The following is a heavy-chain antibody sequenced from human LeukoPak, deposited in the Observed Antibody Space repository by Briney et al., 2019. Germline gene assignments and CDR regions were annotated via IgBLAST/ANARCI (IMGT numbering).Heavy chain of an antibody. D-gene: IGHD2-21*01. J-gene: IGHJ4*02. Sequence: ASVKVSCKASGSIFSDYYMHWVRQVPGRGFEWMGWISRRSGATKIAQKFQGRVTLTRDISISTAYMELTNLASDDTAVYCCVSWAGGNSDVASFDFWGQGTLVLVSS. CDR3: VSWAGGNSDVASFDF. V-gene: IGHV1-2*02. CDR1: GSIFSDYY. CDR2: ISRRSGAT.